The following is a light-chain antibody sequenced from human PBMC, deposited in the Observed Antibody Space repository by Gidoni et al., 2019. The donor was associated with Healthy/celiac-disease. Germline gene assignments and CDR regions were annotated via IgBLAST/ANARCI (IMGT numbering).Light chain of an antibody. CDR3: SSYTSSSTLV. CDR2: EVS. Sequence: QSALTQPASVSGSTGQSITISCTGTSSDVDGYNYVSWYQQHPGKAPKLMIYEVSNRPSGVSNRFSGSKSGNTASLTISGLQAEDEADYYCSSYTSSSTLVFGTGTKVTVL. CDR1: SSDVDGYNY. J-gene: IGLJ1*01. V-gene: IGLV2-14*01.